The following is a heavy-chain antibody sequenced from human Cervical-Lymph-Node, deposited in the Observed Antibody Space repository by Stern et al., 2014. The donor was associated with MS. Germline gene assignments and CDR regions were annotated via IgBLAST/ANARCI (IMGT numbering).Heavy chain of an antibody. D-gene: IGHD4-17*01. CDR2: ISAYNGNT. CDR3: ARVGTTYYYYGMDV. J-gene: IGHJ6*02. Sequence: QAQLGQSGAEVKKPGASGKVSCKDSGYTVTSYGISWVRQAPGQGLEWMGWISAYNGNTNYAQKLQGRVTMTTDTSTSTAYMELRSLRSDDTAVYYCARVGTTYYYYGMDVWGQGTTVTVSS. CDR1: GYTVTSYG. V-gene: IGHV1-18*04.